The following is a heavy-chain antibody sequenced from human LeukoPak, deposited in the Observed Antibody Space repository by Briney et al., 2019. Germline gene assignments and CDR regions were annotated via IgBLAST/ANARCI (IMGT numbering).Heavy chain of an antibody. J-gene: IGHJ4*02. V-gene: IGHV1-2*02. CDR2: INPNSGGT. CDR1: GYTFIGYY. Sequence: GASVKVSCKASGYTFIGYYMHWVRQAPGQGLEWMGWINPNSGGTNYAQKFQGRVTMTRDTSISTACMELSRLRSDDTAVYYCARVQYSSSLDYWGQGTLVTVSS. D-gene: IGHD6-6*01. CDR3: ARVQYSSSLDY.